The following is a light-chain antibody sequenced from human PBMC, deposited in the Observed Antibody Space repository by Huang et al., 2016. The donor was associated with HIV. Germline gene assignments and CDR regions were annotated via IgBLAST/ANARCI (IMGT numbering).Light chain of an antibody. Sequence: EIVLTQSPATLSLSPGERATLSCRASQSVSIYLAWYQQKPGQAPRLRIYGASNRATGIPARFSGSGSGTDFTLTISSLEPEDFAVYYCQQRSTWPLTFGGGTKVEIK. CDR2: GAS. CDR3: QQRSTWPLT. V-gene: IGKV3-11*01. J-gene: IGKJ4*01. CDR1: QSVSIY.